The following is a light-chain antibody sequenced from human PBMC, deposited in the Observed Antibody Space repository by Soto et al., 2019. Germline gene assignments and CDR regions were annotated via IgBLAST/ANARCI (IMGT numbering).Light chain of an antibody. Sequence: DIQMTQSPSSLSASVGDRVTITCRASQSIATYLNWYQQKPGTAPYLLIFAASSLQSGVPSRFSGSGSGTDFTLTISSLQPEDFATYYCQQSFRTPPTFGGGTKVEFK. CDR3: QQSFRTPPT. CDR2: AAS. J-gene: IGKJ4*01. CDR1: QSIATY. V-gene: IGKV1-39*01.